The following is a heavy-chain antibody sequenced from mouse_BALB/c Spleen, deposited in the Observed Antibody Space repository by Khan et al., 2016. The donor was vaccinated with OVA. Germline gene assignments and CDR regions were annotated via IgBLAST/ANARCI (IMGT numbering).Heavy chain of an antibody. CDR1: GFSLTNYG. D-gene: IGHD2-10*01. CDR3: ARQPYYHYNIMDY. Sequence: VELVESGPGLAAPSQSLSITCTISGFSLTNYGVHWVRQPPGKGLEWLVVIWSDGNTTYNSALKSRLTITKDNSQSQAFLKINSLQTDDTAIYVCARQPYYHYNIMDYWGQGTSVTVSS. CDR2: IWSDGNT. J-gene: IGHJ4*01. V-gene: IGHV2-6-1*01.